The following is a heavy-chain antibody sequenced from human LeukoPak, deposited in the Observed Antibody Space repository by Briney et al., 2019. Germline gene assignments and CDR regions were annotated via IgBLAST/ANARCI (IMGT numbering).Heavy chain of an antibody. CDR1: GFTFSKYW. CDR2: IDKDGSEK. J-gene: IGHJ4*02. D-gene: IGHD6-13*01. V-gene: IGHV3-7*01. Sequence: PGGSLRLSCTVSGFTFSKYWMRWVRQAPGNGLEWVASIDKDGSEKRYVDSVKGRFTISRDNARNSVYLQMTSLGAEDTAVYYCATYTQYVGAPGTDYWGQGTLVTVSS. CDR3: ATYTQYVGAPGTDY.